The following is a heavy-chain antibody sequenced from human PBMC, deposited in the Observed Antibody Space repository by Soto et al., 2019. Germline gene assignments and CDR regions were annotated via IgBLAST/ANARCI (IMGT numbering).Heavy chain of an antibody. CDR3: ARVGYYDSSGYNSHAFDF. CDR2: IIPIFGTA. J-gene: IGHJ3*01. V-gene: IGHV1-69*01. D-gene: IGHD3-22*01. Sequence: QVQLVQSGAEVKKPGSSVKVSCKASGGTFSSYAISWVRQAPGQGLEWMGGIIPIFGTANYAQKFQGRVTITADEYTSTAFMELSSLRSEDTALYYCARVGYYDSSGYNSHAFDFWGQGTMVTVSS. CDR1: GGTFSSYA.